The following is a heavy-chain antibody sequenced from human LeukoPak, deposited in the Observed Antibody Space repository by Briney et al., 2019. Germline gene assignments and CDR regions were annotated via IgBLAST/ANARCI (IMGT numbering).Heavy chain of an antibody. V-gene: IGHV4-39*01. CDR1: GGSISSSSYY. D-gene: IGHD3-9*01. CDR2: FYYSGST. CDR3: ARRYDILTGHKGYFDY. J-gene: IGHJ4*02. Sequence: SETLSLTCTVSGGSISSSSYYWGWIRQPPGKGLEWIGSFYYSGSTNYNPSLKSRVTVSVDTSKNQFSLGLSSVTAADTAVHYCARRYDILTGHKGYFDYWGQGALVTVSS.